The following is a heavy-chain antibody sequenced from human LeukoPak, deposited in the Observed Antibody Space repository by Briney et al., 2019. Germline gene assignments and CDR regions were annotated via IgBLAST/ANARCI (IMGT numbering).Heavy chain of an antibody. D-gene: IGHD6-13*01. CDR1: VFTVNNNY. CDR2: IYSGGYT. CDR3: ASAIGSIWYEFDY. J-gene: IGHJ4*02. V-gene: IGHV3-53*01. Sequence: GGSLRLSCAASVFTVNNNYMSWVRQAPWRGLEWVSVIYSGGYTYYAGSVKGRFTISRDNSKNTLYLQMKSLRAEDTAVYYCASAIGSIWYEFDYWGQGTLVTVSS.